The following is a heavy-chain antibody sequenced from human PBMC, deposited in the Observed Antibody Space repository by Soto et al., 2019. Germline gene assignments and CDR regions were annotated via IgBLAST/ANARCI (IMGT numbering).Heavy chain of an antibody. CDR2: ISSSSSTI. J-gene: IGHJ6*02. V-gene: IGHV3-48*04. Sequence: GGSLRLSCAASGFTFSSYSMNWVRQAPGKGLEWVSYISSSSSTIYYADSVKGRFTISRDNAKNSLYLQMNSLRAEDTAVYYCARVVDYYDPYYHYGMDVWGQGTTVTVSS. D-gene: IGHD3-22*01. CDR3: ARVVDYYDPYYHYGMDV. CDR1: GFTFSSYS.